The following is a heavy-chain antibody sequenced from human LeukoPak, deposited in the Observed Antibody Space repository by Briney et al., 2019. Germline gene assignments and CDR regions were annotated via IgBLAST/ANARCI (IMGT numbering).Heavy chain of an antibody. D-gene: IGHD6-19*01. CDR2: IYHDGTT. J-gene: IGHJ3*02. Sequence: SETLSLTCGVSGYSISSNHWWEWVRQPPGKGLEWIGEIYHDGTTKYSASLKSRVTISLDKFKNQFSLSVISVTAADTAAYYCVRATGAVAVRGWSFDIWGHGTMVTVSS. CDR3: VRATGAVAVRGWSFDI. V-gene: IGHV4-4*02. CDR1: GYSISSNHW.